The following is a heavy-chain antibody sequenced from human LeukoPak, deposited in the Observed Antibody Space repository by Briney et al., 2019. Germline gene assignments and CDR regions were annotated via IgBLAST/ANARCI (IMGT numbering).Heavy chain of an antibody. CDR1: GFTFSTYV. Sequence: PGGSLRLSCAASGFTFSTYVMHWVRQAPGKGLEWVAVIWYDGSNKYYADSVKGRFTVSRDNSKNTLYLQMNSLRVEDTAVYYCARVQYSSNLYGMDVWGQGTTVTVSS. CDR3: ARVQYSSNLYGMDV. CDR2: IWYDGSNK. V-gene: IGHV3-33*08. J-gene: IGHJ6*02. D-gene: IGHD6-13*01.